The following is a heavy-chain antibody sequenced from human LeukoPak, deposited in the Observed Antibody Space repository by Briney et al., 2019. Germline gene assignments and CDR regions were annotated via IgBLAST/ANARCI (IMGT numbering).Heavy chain of an antibody. CDR3: AKSLFTSATGTGRAFHI. CDR1: GFTFSKFP. Sequence: GGSLRLSCAASGFTFSKFPMGWVRQAPGRGLEWVSAITSGDVTFYADSLRGRFTISRDNSKSTLYLQMNGLRAEDTAIFYCAKSLFTSATGTGRAFHIWGQGTRVTVS. J-gene: IGHJ3*02. V-gene: IGHV3-23*01. D-gene: IGHD1-1*01. CDR2: ITSGDVT.